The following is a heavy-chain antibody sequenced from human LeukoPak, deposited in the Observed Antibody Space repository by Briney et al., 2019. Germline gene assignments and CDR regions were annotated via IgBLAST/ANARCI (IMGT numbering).Heavy chain of an antibody. CDR3: TSSASFTLGGGYFDL. J-gene: IGHJ5*01. Sequence: GGSLRLSCVGSGFMFHDYVMHWVRQVPGKGLEWVSGVSWNTDHIGYADSVKGRFTISRDNEANTLHLQINSLRVEDTALYFCTSSASFTLGGGYFDLWGRGSLVIVSS. V-gene: IGHV3-9*01. D-gene: IGHD3-22*01. CDR1: GFMFHDYV. CDR2: VSWNTDHI.